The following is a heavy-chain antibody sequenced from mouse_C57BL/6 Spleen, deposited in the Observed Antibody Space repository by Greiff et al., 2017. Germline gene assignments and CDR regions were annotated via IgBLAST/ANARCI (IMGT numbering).Heavy chain of an antibody. CDR2: INPSNGGT. V-gene: IGHV1-53*01. CDR1: GYTFTSYW. D-gene: IGHD3-1*01. J-gene: IGHJ1*03. CDR3: GRSGANDAHWYFEV. Sequence: QVQLQQPGTELVKPGASVKLSCKASGYTFTSYWMHWVKQRPGQGLEWIGNINPSNGGTNYNEKFKSKATLTVDKSSSTASMQLSSLTSEDSAVYYCGRSGANDAHWYFEVWGTGTTVTVSS.